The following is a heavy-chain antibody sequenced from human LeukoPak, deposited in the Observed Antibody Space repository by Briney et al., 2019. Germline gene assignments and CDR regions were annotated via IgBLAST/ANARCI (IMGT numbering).Heavy chain of an antibody. J-gene: IGHJ4*02. Sequence: GGSLRLSCAASGFTFSNYAMSWVRQAPGKGLEWVSSISGSGGSTYYADSVKGRFTISRDNSKNTLYLRRSSLRVEDTAVYYCAKGVAATPTYYFDYWGQGSLVTVSS. CDR1: GFTFSNYA. CDR3: AKGVAATPTYYFDY. V-gene: IGHV3-23*01. CDR2: ISGSGGST. D-gene: IGHD6-19*01.